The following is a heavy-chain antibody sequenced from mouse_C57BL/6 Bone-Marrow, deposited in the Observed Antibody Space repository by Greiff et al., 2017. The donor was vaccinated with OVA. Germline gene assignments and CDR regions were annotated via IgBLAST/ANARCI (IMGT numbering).Heavy chain of an antibody. V-gene: IGHV1-26*01. CDR2: INPNNGGT. CDR1: GYTFTDYY. Sequence: VQLQQSGPELVKPGASVKISCKASGYTFTDYYMNWVKQSHGKSLEWIGDINPNNGGTSYNQKFKGKATLTVDKSSSTAYMELRSLTSEDSAVYYSARLFADWGQGTLVTVSA. J-gene: IGHJ3*01. CDR3: ARLFAD.